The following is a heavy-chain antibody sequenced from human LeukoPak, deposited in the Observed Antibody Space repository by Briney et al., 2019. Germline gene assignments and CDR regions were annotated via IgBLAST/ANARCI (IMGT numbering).Heavy chain of an antibody. J-gene: IGHJ5*02. D-gene: IGHD3-3*01. V-gene: IGHV4-38-2*01. Sequence: SETLSLTCAVSGYSISSGSYWGWSRQPPGKGLEWIGIIYHTGRSYYYNPSLKSRVTISIDTSKNQFSLKLSSVTAADTAVYYCARGDLGTSIFGVVFANWFDPWGQGTLVTVSS. CDR2: IYHTGRSY. CDR3: ARGDLGTSIFGVVFANWFDP. CDR1: GYSISSGSY.